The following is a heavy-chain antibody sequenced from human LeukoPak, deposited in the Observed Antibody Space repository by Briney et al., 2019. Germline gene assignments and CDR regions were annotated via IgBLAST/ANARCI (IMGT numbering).Heavy chain of an antibody. V-gene: IGHV1-18*01. CDR1: GYTFTSYG. J-gene: IGHJ4*02. D-gene: IGHD6-6*01. CDR3: ARGIYSSSSDFDY. CDR2: ISAYNGNT. Sequence: PGASVKVSCKASGYTFTSYGISWVRQAPGQGLEWMGWISAYNGNTNYAQKFQGRVTITTDESTSTAYMELSSLRSEDTAVYYCARGIYSSSSDFDYWGQGTLVTVSS.